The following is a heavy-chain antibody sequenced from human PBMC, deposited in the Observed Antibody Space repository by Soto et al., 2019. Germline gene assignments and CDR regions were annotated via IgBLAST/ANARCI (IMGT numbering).Heavy chain of an antibody. CDR2: ISSSSSYI. V-gene: IGHV3-21*01. CDR1: GFTFSSYS. Sequence: GGSLRLSCAASGFTFSSYSMNWVRQAPGKGLEWVSSISSSSSYIYYADSVKGRFTISRDNSKNTLYLQMNSLRAEDTAVYYCARDSRIAAAVPYGMDVWGQGTTVTVSS. D-gene: IGHD6-13*01. J-gene: IGHJ6*02. CDR3: ARDSRIAAAVPYGMDV.